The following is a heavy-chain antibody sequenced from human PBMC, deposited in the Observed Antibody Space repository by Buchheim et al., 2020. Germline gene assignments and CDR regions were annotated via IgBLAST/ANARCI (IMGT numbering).Heavy chain of an antibody. CDR2: IFHTGST. Sequence: QVQLQESGPGLVEPSGTLSLTCTVSGDSISSTNWCNWIRQPPGKGLEWLGEIFHTGSTNYNPSLKSRFTISLARSKNQFSLRLSSVTAADTAVYYCVYFDSSGYSFSDYWGQGIL. CDR1: GDSISSTNW. V-gene: IGHV4-4*02. D-gene: IGHD3-22*01. CDR3: VYFDSSGYSFSDY. J-gene: IGHJ4*02.